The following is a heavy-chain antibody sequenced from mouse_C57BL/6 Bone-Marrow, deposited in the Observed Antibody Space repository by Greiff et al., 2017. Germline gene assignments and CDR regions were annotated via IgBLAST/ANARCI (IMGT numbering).Heavy chain of an antibody. CDR3: ASSYDFYYLDY. CDR1: GYTFTSYW. V-gene: IGHV1-64*01. CDR2: IHPNSGST. Sequence: VQLQQSGAELVKPGASVKLSCKASGYTFTSYWMHWVKQRPGQGLEWIGMIHPNSGSTNYNEKFKSKATLTVDKSSSTAYMQLSSLTSEDSAVYYCASSYDFYYLDYWGQGTTLTVSS. J-gene: IGHJ2*01. D-gene: IGHD2-4*01.